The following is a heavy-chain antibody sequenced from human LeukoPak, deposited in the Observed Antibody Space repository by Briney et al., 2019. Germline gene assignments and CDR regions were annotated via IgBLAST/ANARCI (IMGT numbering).Heavy chain of an antibody. D-gene: IGHD6-13*01. CDR3: ARVEQQLPRIDV. Sequence: SQTLSLTCAVSGGSISSGGYSWSWIRQPPGKGLEWIGYIYHSGSTYYNPSLKIRVTISVDRSKNQFSLKLSSVTAADTAVYYCARVEQQLPRIDVWGQGTTVTVSS. CDR1: GGSISSGGYS. V-gene: IGHV4-30-2*01. J-gene: IGHJ6*02. CDR2: IYHSGST.